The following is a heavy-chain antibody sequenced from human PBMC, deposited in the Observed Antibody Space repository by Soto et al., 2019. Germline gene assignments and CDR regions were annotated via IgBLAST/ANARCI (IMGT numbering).Heavy chain of an antibody. V-gene: IGHV3-11*01. J-gene: IGHJ4*02. CDR3: ARAKVRFLEWFLDDY. D-gene: IGHD3-3*01. CDR1: GFTFSDYY. CDR2: ISSSGSTI. Sequence: GGSLRLSCAASGFTFSDYYMSWLRQAPGKGLEWVSYISSSGSTIYYADSVKGRFTISRDNAKNSLYLQMNSLRAEDTAVYYCARAKVRFLEWFLDDYWGQGTLVNVSS.